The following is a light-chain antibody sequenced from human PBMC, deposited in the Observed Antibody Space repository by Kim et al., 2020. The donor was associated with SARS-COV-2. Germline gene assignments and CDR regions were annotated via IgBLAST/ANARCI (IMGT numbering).Light chain of an antibody. J-gene: IGLJ2*01. CDR1: KLGDKY. CDR3: QAWDSSTVV. V-gene: IGLV3-1*01. Sequence: SYELTQPPSVSVSPGQTASITCSGDKLGDKYACWYQQKPGQSPVLVIYQDSKRPSGIPERFSGSNSGNTATLTISGTHAMDEADYYCQAWDSSTVVFGGG. CDR2: QDS.